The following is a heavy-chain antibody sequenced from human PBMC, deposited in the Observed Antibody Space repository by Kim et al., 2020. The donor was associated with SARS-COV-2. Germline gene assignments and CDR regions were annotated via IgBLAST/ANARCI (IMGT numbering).Heavy chain of an antibody. CDR3: AKLEGWFGELLAIYYFDY. J-gene: IGHJ4*02. D-gene: IGHD3-10*01. Sequence: GGSLRLSCAASGFTFSSYAMSWVRQAPGKGLEWVSAISGSGGSTYYADSVKGRFTISRDNSKNTLYLQMNSLRAEDTAVYYCAKLEGWFGELLAIYYFDYWGQGTLVTVSS. CDR1: GFTFSSYA. V-gene: IGHV3-23*01. CDR2: ISGSGGST.